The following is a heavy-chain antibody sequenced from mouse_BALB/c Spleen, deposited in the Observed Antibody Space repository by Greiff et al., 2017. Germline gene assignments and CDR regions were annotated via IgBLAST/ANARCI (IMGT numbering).Heavy chain of an antibody. J-gene: IGHJ2*01. D-gene: IGHD3-1*01. CDR2: ISSGGSYT. V-gene: IGHV5-9-3*01. Sequence: EVQVVESGGGLVKPGGSLKLSCAASGFTFSSYAMSWVRQTPEKRLEWVATISSGGSYTYYPDSVKGRFTISRDNAKNTLYLQMSSLRSEDTAMYYCARHEGSSGYLYYFDYWGQGTTLTVSS. CDR3: ARHEGSSGYLYYFDY. CDR1: GFTFSSYA.